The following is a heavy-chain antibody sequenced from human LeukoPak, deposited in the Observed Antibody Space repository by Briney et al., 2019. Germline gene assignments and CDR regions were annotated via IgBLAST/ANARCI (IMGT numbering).Heavy chain of an antibody. Sequence: GGSLRLSCAASGFAFSTYNMNWVRQAPGKGLEWVSYISSGSVTIYYADSAKGRFTVSRDNAKNSLYLQMNSLRDEDTAVYYCARTSKVAGMFDYWGQGTLVTASS. CDR2: ISSGSVTI. D-gene: IGHD6-19*01. V-gene: IGHV3-48*02. CDR3: ARTSKVAGMFDY. J-gene: IGHJ4*02. CDR1: GFAFSTYN.